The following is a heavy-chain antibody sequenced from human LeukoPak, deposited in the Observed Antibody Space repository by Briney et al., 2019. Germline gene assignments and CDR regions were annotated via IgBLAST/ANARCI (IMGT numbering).Heavy chain of an antibody. CDR3: AKTSRVNSAYDSPFDY. CDR2: ISSSSSYI. V-gene: IGHV3-21*04. J-gene: IGHJ4*02. Sequence: GGSLRLSCAASGFSFSTYTMNWVRQAPGKGLEWASSISSSSSYIYYADSVKGRFTISRDNAKNSLYLQMNSLRAEDTAIYYCAKTSRVNSAYDSPFDYWGQGTLVTVSS. D-gene: IGHD5-12*01. CDR1: GFSFSTYT.